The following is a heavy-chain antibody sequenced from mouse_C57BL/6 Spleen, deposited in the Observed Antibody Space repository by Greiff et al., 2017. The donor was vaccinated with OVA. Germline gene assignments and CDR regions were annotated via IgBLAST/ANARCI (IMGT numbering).Heavy chain of an antibody. D-gene: IGHD2-2*01. CDR1: GYTFTDYE. J-gene: IGHJ3*01. CDR2: IDPETGGT. Sequence: QVQLKESGAELVRPGASVTLSCKASGYTFTDYEMHWVKQTPVHGLEWIGAIDPETGGTAYNQKFKGKAILTADKSSSTAYMELRSLTSEDSAVYYFHNRLRGFAYWGQGTLVTVSA. V-gene: IGHV1-15*01. CDR3: HNRLRGFAY.